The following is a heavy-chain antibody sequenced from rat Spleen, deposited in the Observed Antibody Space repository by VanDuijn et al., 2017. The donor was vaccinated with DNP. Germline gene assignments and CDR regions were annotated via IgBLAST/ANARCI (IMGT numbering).Heavy chain of an antibody. Sequence: EVQLVESGGGFVQPGRSMKLPCAASGFTFSHSDMAWVRQSPTEGLEWVASISSSGGTIFYRDSVKGRFTGSRDNAKNTLYLQMDSLRSEDTATYYCTRGANWSLGFHSDYWGQGVMVTVSS. J-gene: IGHJ2*01. CDR1: GFTFSHSD. D-gene: IGHD5-1*01. CDR3: TRGANWSLGFHSDY. V-gene: IGHV5-25*01. CDR2: ISSSGGTI.